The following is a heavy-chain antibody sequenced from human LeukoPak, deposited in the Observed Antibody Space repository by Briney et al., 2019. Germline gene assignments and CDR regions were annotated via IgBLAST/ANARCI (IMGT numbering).Heavy chain of an antibody. CDR3: ATSILTDYYQYYYYYYMDV. Sequence: SETLSLTCTVSGGSISSYYWSWIRQPPGKGLEWIGYIYYSGSTNYNPSLKSRVTISVDTSKNQFSLKLSSVTAADTAVYYCATSILTDYYQYYYYYYMDVWGKGTTVTVSS. CDR2: IYYSGST. J-gene: IGHJ6*03. D-gene: IGHD3-9*01. CDR1: GGSISSYY. V-gene: IGHV4-59*01.